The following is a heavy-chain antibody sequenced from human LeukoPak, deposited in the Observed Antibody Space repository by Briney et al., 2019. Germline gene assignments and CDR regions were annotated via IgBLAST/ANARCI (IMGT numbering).Heavy chain of an antibody. CDR3: ARPGYSSSSGRFKH. J-gene: IGHJ1*01. Sequence: SETLSLTCAVYGGSFSGYFCSWIRQSPGKDLEWIGEVSQSGDTYYNPSLTSRVTMSVDTSKNQFSLKLSSVTAADTAVYYCARPGYSSSSGRFKHWGQGTLVTVSS. CDR1: GGSFSGYF. V-gene: IGHV4-34*01. D-gene: IGHD6-6*01. CDR2: VSQSGDT.